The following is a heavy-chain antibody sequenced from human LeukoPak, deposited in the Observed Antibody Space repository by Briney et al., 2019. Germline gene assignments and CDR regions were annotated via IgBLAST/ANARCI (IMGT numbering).Heavy chain of an antibody. Sequence: SETLSLTCTVSGGSISSYYWSWIRQPPGKGLEWIGYIYYSGSTNYNPSLKSRVTISVDTSKNQFSLKLSSVTAADTAVYYCARDVAYYYYYYMDVWGKGTTVTVSS. CDR3: ARDVAYYYYYYMDV. CDR1: GGSISSYY. J-gene: IGHJ6*03. V-gene: IGHV4-59*12. CDR2: IYYSGST.